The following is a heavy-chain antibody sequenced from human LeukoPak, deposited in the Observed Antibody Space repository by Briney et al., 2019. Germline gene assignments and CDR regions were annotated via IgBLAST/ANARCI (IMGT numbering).Heavy chain of an antibody. CDR2: INHSGST. V-gene: IGHV4-34*01. CDR3: ARVLRVRGVISYYYYYGMDV. Sequence: SETLSLTCAVYGGSFSGYYCSWIRQPPGKGLEWIGEINHSGSTNYNPSLKSRVTISVDTSKNQFPLKLSSVTAADAAVYYCARVLRVRGVISYYYYYGMDVWGQGTTVTVSS. CDR1: GGSFSGYY. D-gene: IGHD3-10*01. J-gene: IGHJ6*02.